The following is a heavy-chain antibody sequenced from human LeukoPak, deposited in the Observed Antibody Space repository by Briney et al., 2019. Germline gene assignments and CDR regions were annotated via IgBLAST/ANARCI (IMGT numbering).Heavy chain of an antibody. D-gene: IGHD7-27*01. Sequence: GRSLRLSCAASGFTFSSYGMHWVRQAPGKGLEWVAVISYDGSNKYYADSVKGRFTISRDNSKNTLYLQMNSLRAEDTAVYYCAKAKTNWEVDYWGQGTLVTVSS. CDR3: AKAKTNWEVDY. CDR2: ISYDGSNK. J-gene: IGHJ4*02. CDR1: GFTFSSYG. V-gene: IGHV3-30*18.